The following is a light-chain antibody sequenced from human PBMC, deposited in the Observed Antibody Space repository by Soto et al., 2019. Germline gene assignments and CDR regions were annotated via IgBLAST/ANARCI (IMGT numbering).Light chain of an antibody. CDR3: QQYNNWPPVT. J-gene: IGKJ1*01. CDR1: QSVSSN. Sequence: ETMTTQSPDTLSVSIGERATLSCSASQSVSSNLAWYQQKPGQAPRLLIYGASTRATGIPARFSGSGSGTEFTLTISSLQSEDFAVYYCQQYNNWPPVTFGRGTKVDIK. CDR2: GAS. V-gene: IGKV3-15*01.